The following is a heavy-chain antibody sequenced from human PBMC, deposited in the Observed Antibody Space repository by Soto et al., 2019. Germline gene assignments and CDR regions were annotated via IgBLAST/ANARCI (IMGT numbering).Heavy chain of an antibody. D-gene: IGHD6-19*01. CDR3: ATNAVAGTPIDY. Sequence: QVQLQESGPGLVKPSGTLSLTCAVSGDSISSSNWWTWVRQPPGKGLEWIGEIYHSGSTSYNPSLKSRVTIVVDKSKNHFSLKLSSVTAADTAVYYCATNAVAGTPIDYWGQGTLVTVSS. J-gene: IGHJ4*02. V-gene: IGHV4-4*02. CDR1: GDSISSSNW. CDR2: IYHSGST.